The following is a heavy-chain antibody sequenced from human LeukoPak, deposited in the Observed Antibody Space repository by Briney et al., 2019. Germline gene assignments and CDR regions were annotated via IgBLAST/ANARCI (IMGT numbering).Heavy chain of an antibody. CDR2: ISGSGGST. J-gene: IGHJ6*03. Sequence: GGSLRLSCAASGFTFSSYAMSWVRQAPGKGLEWVSAISGSGGSTYYADSVKGRFTISRDNSKNTLYLQMNSLRAEDTAVYYDAKARGSGSYYHYYYYIDVWGKGTTVTVSS. V-gene: IGHV3-23*01. CDR3: AKARGSGSYYHYYYYIDV. CDR1: GFTFSSYA. D-gene: IGHD3-10*01.